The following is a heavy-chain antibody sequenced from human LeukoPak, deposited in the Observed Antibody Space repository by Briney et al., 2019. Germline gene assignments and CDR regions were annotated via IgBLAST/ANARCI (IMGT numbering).Heavy chain of an antibody. Sequence: PSETLSLTCTVSGGSISSSDYYWGWIRQPPGKGLEWIVIVYYGGSTHYNPSHKGRVTLSVDTSKNQFSLKLTSVTAADTAVYYCARRISTYDSSGYSTGDAFDFWGQGILVTVSS. V-gene: IGHV4-39*01. CDR3: ARRISTYDSSGYSTGDAFDF. D-gene: IGHD3-22*01. CDR2: VYYGGST. J-gene: IGHJ4*02. CDR1: GGSISSSDYY.